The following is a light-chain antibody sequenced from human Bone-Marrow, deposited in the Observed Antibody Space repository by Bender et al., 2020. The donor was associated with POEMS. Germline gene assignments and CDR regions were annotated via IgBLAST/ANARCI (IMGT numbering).Light chain of an antibody. V-gene: IGLV2-11*01. CDR3: TSYTSRGTLYI. Sequence: QSALTQRRSVSGSPGRSVTISCTGSSRDVGGYNFVSWYQQHPGKAPKLMIYDVSSRPSGVPGRFSGSKSGNTASLVISGLQAEDEADYYCTSYTSRGTLYIFGTGTKVTVL. CDR2: DVS. J-gene: IGLJ1*01. CDR1: SRDVGGYNF.